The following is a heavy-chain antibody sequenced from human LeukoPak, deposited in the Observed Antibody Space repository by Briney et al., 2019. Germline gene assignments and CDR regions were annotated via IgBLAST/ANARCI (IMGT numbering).Heavy chain of an antibody. J-gene: IGHJ5*02. CDR2: IIPIFGTA. D-gene: IGHD4-17*01. V-gene: IGHV1-69*06. CDR1: GGTFSSYA. CDR3: ARDIDYTVTTEERWFDP. Sequence: ASVKVSCKASGGTFSSYAIGWVQQAPGQGLEWMGGIIPIFGTANYAQKFQGRVTITADKSTSTAYMELSSLRSEDTAVYYCARDIDYTVTTEERWFDPWGQGTLVTVSS.